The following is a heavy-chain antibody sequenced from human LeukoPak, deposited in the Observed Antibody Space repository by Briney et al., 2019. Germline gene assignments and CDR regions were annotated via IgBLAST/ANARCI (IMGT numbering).Heavy chain of an antibody. CDR2: ISGSGGST. CDR3: AKLDRWAGWESDY. Sequence: GGSLRLSCEASGFTFSSYAMSWVRQAPGKGLEWVSAISGSGGSTYYADSVKGRFTISRDNSKNTLYLQMNSLRAEDTAVYYCAKLDRWAGWESDYWGQGTLVTVSS. D-gene: IGHD3/OR15-3a*01. V-gene: IGHV3-23*01. J-gene: IGHJ4*02. CDR1: GFTFSSYA.